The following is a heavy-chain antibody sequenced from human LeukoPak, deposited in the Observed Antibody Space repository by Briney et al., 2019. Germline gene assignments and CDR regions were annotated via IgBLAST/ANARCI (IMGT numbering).Heavy chain of an antibody. J-gene: IGHJ3*02. CDR1: GFTFSSYG. CDR3: AKGSRSWPSGYTNDAFDI. Sequence: GGSLRLSCAASGFTFSSYGMHWVRQAPGKGLEWVAVISYDGSNKYYADSVKGRFTISRDNSKNTLYLQMNSLRAEDTAVYYCAKGSRSWPSGYTNDAFDIWGQGTMVTVSS. V-gene: IGHV3-30*18. CDR2: ISYDGSNK. D-gene: IGHD3-22*01.